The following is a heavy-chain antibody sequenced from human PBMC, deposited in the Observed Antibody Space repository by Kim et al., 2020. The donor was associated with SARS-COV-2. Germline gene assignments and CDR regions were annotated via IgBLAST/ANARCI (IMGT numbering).Heavy chain of an antibody. Sequence: GGSLRLSCAASGFTFSSYGMHWVRQAPGKGLEWVAVIWYDGSNKYYADSVKGRFTISRDNSKNTLYLQMNSLRAEDTAVYYCAKELLWFGELLRDYYYYGMDVWGQGTTVTVSS. CDR1: GFTFSSYG. J-gene: IGHJ6*02. CDR3: AKELLWFGELLRDYYYYGMDV. D-gene: IGHD3-10*01. CDR2: IWYDGSNK. V-gene: IGHV3-33*06.